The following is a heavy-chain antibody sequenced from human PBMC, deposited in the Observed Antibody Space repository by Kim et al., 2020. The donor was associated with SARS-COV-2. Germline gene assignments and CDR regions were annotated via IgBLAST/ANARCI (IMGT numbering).Heavy chain of an antibody. CDR2: ISSSSSYI. Sequence: GGSLRLSCAASGFTFSSYSMNWVRQAPGKGLEWVSSISSSSSYIYYADSVKGRFTISRDNAKNSLYLQMNSLRAEDTAVYYCARDRAAVAGEYYYYYYGMDVWGQGTTVTVSS. J-gene: IGHJ6*02. D-gene: IGHD6-19*01. CDR1: GFTFSSYS. V-gene: IGHV3-21*01. CDR3: ARDRAAVAGEYYYYYYGMDV.